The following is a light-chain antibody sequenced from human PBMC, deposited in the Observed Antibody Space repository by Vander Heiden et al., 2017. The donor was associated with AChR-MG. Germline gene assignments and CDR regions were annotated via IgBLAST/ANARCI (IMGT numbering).Light chain of an antibody. CDR2: DSN. J-gene: IGLJ2*01. CDR3: GTWDTSLSAAV. CDR1: SSSIGRNH. V-gene: IGLV1-51*01. Sequence: QSVLTQPPSTSAAPGQKVTISCSGSSSSIGRNHVSWYQQFPGTAPKLLIYDSNKRPSGIPDRFSGSKSDTSATLDITGLQTRDEADYYCGTWDTSLSAAVFGGGTKLTGL.